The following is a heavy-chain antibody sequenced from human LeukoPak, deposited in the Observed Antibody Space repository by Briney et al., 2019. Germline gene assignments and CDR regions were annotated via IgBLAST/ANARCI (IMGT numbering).Heavy chain of an antibody. D-gene: IGHD6-6*01. J-gene: IGHJ5*02. CDR2: INPYNDKI. CDR3: ARDMIAVRPGWFDP. Sequence: ASVNVSCKTSGYTFSTFGINWLRQAPGQGLEWMGWINPYNDKIKFAEKFQGRVTVTTDASTSTGYMELRSLRSDDSAVYYCARDMIAVRPGWFDPWGQGTLVTVSS. CDR1: GYTFSTFG. V-gene: IGHV1-18*04.